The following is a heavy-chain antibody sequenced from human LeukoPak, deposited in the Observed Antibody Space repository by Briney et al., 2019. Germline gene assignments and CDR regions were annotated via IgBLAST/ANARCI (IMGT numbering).Heavy chain of an antibody. CDR1: GFTFSSYS. D-gene: IGHD6-13*01. CDR3: ARGGHWRSSASSSSFPSDY. CDR2: ISGSSSTI. Sequence: GGSLRLSCAASGFTFSSYSMNWVRQAPGKGLEWVSYISGSSSTIYYADSVKGRFTISRDNAMDSLYPQMNSLRDEDTAVYFCARGGHWRSSASSSSFPSDYWGQGTLVTVSS. V-gene: IGHV3-48*02. J-gene: IGHJ4*02.